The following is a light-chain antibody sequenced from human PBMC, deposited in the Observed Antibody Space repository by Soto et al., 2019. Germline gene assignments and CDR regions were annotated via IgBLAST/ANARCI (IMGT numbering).Light chain of an antibody. CDR1: SSDVGGYHY. J-gene: IGLJ2*01. V-gene: IGLV2-11*01. CDR2: DVN. Sequence: QSALTQPRSVSGSPGQSVTLSCTGTSSDVGGYHYVSWYQHHPGKAPKIIIFDVNKRPSGVPDRFSGSKSGNTASLTISGLQTEYEADYYCFSYSGSYTLVFGGGTKVTVL. CDR3: FSYSGSYTLV.